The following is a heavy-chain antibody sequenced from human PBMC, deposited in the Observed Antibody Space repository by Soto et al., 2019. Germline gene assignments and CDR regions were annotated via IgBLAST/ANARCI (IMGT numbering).Heavy chain of an antibody. J-gene: IGHJ4*02. D-gene: IGHD3-22*01. CDR1: GFRFSSSS. Sequence: GGSLRLSCADSGFRFSSSSMSWVPQTPGKGLEWVAAITATGDRTYYADSVTGRFTISRDNSKKTHYLQMTSLRAEDTAMYYCATMNGYFEYWGQGT. V-gene: IGHV3-23*01. CDR2: ITATGDRT. CDR3: ATMNGYFEY.